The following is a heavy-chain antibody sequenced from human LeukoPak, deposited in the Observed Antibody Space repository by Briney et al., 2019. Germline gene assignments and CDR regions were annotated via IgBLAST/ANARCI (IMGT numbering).Heavy chain of an antibody. J-gene: IGHJ4*02. CDR1: GDSISSIESY. Sequence: SETLSLTCTVSGDSISSIESYWGWIRQPPGKQLEWIGSVSSTGSPYYNPSLESRVTISVDTSKNQFSLKLSSVTAADTAVYYCARGEIAVAGTEDYWGQGTLVTVSS. D-gene: IGHD6-19*01. CDR2: VSSTGSP. V-gene: IGHV4-39*07. CDR3: ARGEIAVAGTEDY.